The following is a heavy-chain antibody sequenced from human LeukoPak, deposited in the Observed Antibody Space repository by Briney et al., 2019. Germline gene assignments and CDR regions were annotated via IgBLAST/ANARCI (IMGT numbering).Heavy chain of an antibody. CDR2: IYSSGST. CDR3: ARADGYNQEIDY. D-gene: IGHD5-24*01. CDR1: GGSISSHY. V-gene: IGHV4-59*11. Sequence: KPSETLSLTCTVSGGSISSHYWSWIRQPPGKGLEWIGYIYSSGSTNYNPSLKSRVTISVDTSKNQFSLKLSSVTAADTAVYYCARADGYNQEIDYWGQGTLVTDSS. J-gene: IGHJ4*02.